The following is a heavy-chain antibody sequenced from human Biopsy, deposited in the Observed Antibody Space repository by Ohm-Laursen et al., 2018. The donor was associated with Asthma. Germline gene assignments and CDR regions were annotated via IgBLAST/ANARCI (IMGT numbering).Heavy chain of an antibody. CDR3: ASDCLKDYVRNNFQF. Sequence: SVNVSCLLSGYSLTHLSLHWVRQAPAQGLEWMGGPDHEEGGTVNARRFQGRVTMTEDTSTDTAYMDLSSVSSDDTAVDYSASDCLKDYVRNNFQFWGQGTLVTVSS. J-gene: IGHJ4*02. CDR2: PDHEEGGT. V-gene: IGHV1-24*01. CDR1: GYSLTHLS. D-gene: IGHD4-17*01.